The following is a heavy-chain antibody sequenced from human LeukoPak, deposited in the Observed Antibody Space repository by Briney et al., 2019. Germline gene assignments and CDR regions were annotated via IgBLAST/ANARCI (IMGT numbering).Heavy chain of an antibody. Sequence: GGSLRLSCAASGFSLSAYWMTWVRQAPGKGLEWVANINRDGSQKNHVDSVKGRFTISRDNAKNSLYLQMNSLRAEDTAVYYCAREMGYDFWSGYYGYMDVWGKGTTVTVSS. CDR3: AREMGYDFWSGYYGYMDV. D-gene: IGHD3-3*01. J-gene: IGHJ6*03. CDR1: GFSLSAYW. V-gene: IGHV3-7*03. CDR2: INRDGSQK.